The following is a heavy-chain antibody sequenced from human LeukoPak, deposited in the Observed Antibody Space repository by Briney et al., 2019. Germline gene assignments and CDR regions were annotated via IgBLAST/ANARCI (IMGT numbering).Heavy chain of an antibody. D-gene: IGHD6-13*01. CDR3: ARVWSIVAGGYLDY. CDR1: GFTFSAYS. V-gene: IGHV3-21*01. J-gene: IGHJ4*02. Sequence: GGSLRLSCAASGFTFSAYSMSWVRQAPGKGLEWVSSIGSGSTYIYYADSLKGRFTISRDNAENSLYLQMNSLRAEDTAVYYCARVWSIVAGGYLDYWGQGTLVTVSS. CDR2: IGSGSTYI.